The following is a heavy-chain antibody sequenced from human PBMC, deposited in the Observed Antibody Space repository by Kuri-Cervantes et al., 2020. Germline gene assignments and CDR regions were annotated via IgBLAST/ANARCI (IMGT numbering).Heavy chain of an antibody. D-gene: IGHD3-16*01. CDR2: IDFEGGTL. Sequence: GESLKISCAASGFTFRRHWKHWVRQSPGKGLVWIARIDFEGGTLDYADSVEGRFTISRDNAKHTLYLQMHDLRVEDTAVYYCARNSWGIDYWGQGTLVTVSS. V-gene: IGHV3-74*01. CDR1: GFTFRRHW. CDR3: ARNSWGIDY. J-gene: IGHJ4*02.